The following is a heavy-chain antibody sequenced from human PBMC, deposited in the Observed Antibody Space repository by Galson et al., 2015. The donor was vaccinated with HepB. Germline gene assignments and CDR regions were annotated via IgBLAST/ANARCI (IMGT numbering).Heavy chain of an antibody. CDR1: GYTFTSYY. J-gene: IGHJ3*02. CDR3: ARACGVVRGALNAFDI. D-gene: IGHD3-10*01. Sequence: SVKVSCKASGYTFTSYYMHWVRQAPGQGLEWMGIINPSGGSTSYAQKLQGRVTMTRDTSTSTVYMELSSLRSEDTAVYYCARACGVVRGALNAFDIWGQGTMVTVSS. V-gene: IGHV1-46*04. CDR2: INPSGGST.